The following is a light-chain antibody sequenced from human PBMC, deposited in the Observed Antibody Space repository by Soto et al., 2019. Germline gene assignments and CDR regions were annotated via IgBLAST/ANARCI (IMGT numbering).Light chain of an antibody. J-gene: IGKJ1*01. CDR2: GAS. CDR3: QQYYSSAPWT. Sequence: EIVLTQSPGTLSLSPGERATLSCRASQSISSSYFAWYQQKPGQAPRLLIYGASTRATGIPDRFSGSGSGKDFTLTISRLEPEDFAVYYCQQYYSSAPWTFGHGTKVEIK. CDR1: QSISSSY. V-gene: IGKV3-20*01.